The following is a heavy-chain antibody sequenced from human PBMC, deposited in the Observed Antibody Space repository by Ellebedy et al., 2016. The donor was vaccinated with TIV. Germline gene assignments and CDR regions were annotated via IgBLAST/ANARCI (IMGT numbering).Heavy chain of an antibody. CDR3: ARLESYGDYVDGAFDI. CDR1: GGSFSGYY. J-gene: IGHJ3*02. Sequence: SETLSLTCAVYGGSFSGYYWSWIRQPPGKGLEWIGEINHSGSTNYNPSLKSRVTISVDTAKNQFSLKLNSVTAADTAVYYCARLESYGDYVDGAFDIWGQGTMVTVSS. V-gene: IGHV4-34*01. CDR2: INHSGST. D-gene: IGHD4-17*01.